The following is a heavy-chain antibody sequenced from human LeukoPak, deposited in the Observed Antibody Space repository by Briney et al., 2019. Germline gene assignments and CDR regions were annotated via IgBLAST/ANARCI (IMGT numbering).Heavy chain of an antibody. D-gene: IGHD3-22*01. CDR3: AREVGDSSGYNSFDY. V-gene: IGHV1-8*01. CDR1: GYTFTSYD. J-gene: IGHJ4*02. Sequence: ASVKVSCKASGYTFTSYDINWVRQATGQGLEWMGWMNPNSGNTGYAQKFQGRATMTRNTSISTAYMELSSLRSEDTAVYYCAREVGDSSGYNSFDYWGQGTLVTVSS. CDR2: MNPNSGNT.